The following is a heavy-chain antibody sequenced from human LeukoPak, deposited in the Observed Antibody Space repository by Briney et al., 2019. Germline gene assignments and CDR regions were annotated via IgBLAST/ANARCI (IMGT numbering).Heavy chain of an antibody. J-gene: IGHJ4*02. D-gene: IGHD6-13*01. V-gene: IGHV4-30-2*01. CDR2: IYHSGST. Sequence: SETLSLTCTVSGGSISSTNSYWSWIRQPPGKGLEWIGYIYHSGSTYYNPSLKSRVTISVDRSKNQFSLKLSSVTAADTAVYYCARDLFRPIAAAGMWAYWGQGTLVTVSS. CDR1: GGSISSTNSY. CDR3: ARDLFRPIAAAGMWAY.